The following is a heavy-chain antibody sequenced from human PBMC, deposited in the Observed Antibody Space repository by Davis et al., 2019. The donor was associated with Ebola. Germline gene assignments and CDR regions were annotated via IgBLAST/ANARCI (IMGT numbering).Heavy chain of an antibody. CDR2: IYYSGST. CDR1: GGSISSSSYY. D-gene: IGHD1-26*01. Sequence: MPSETLSLTCTVSGGSISSSSYYWGWLRQPPGKGLEWIGSIYYSGSTYYNPSLKSRVTISVDTSKNQFSLKLSSVTAADTAVYYCARTIVGATGGLLDYWGQGTLVTVSS. CDR3: ARTIVGATGGLLDY. J-gene: IGHJ4*02. V-gene: IGHV4-39*01.